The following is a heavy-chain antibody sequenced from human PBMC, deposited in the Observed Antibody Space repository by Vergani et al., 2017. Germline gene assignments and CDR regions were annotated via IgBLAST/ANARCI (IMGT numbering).Heavy chain of an antibody. Sequence: QVQLVESGGGVVQPGRSLRLSCAASGFTFSSYAMHWVRQAPGKGLEWVAVISYDGSNKYYADSVKGRFTISRDNSKNSLYLQMNSLRAEDTAVYYCARDVYGDYFDYWGQGTLVTVSS. D-gene: IGHD2-8*01. J-gene: IGHJ4*02. V-gene: IGHV3-30-3*01. CDR3: ARDVYGDYFDY. CDR1: GFTFSSYA. CDR2: ISYDGSNK.